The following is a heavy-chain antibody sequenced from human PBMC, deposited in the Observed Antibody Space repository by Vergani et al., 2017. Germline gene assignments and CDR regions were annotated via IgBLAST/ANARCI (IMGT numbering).Heavy chain of an antibody. V-gene: IGHV1-69*04. D-gene: IGHD3-16*01. CDR3: AGERYEYGYALTPNLRPTWFDP. J-gene: IGHJ5*02. CDR1: GGTFSSYA. CDR2: IIPTLGIA. Sequence: QVQLVQSGAEVKKPGSSVKVSCKASGGTFSSYAISWVRQAPGQGLEWMGRIIPTLGIANYAQKFQGRVTITADKSTSTAYMELSSQRSEHTAVYYCAGERYEYGYALTPNLRPTWFDPWGQGTLVTVSA.